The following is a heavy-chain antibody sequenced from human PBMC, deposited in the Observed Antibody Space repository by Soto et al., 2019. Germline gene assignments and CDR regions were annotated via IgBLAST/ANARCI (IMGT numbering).Heavy chain of an antibody. CDR1: GFTFSSSW. CDR2: IKQDGSER. J-gene: IGHJ4*02. D-gene: IGHD6-19*01. Sequence: VGSLRLSGAASGFTFSSSWMSWVRQVPGKGLEWVAYIKQDGSERFYVDSVKGRFTISRDNAKNSLYLQMNSLRAEDTAVYYCANGGWYPDYWGLGTLVTVSS. CDR3: ANGGWYPDY. V-gene: IGHV3-7*03.